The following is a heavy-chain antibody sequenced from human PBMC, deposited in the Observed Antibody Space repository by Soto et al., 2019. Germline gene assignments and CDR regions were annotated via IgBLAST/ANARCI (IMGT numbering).Heavy chain of an antibody. CDR2: LSSSSSNI. CDR1: GFTFSSYA. Sequence: GGSLRLSCAASGFTFSSYALNWVRQAPGKGLKWVSALSSSSSNIYYADSVQGRFTISRDNAKNSLYLQMNSLRAEDTAVYYCAREPDTYEYSSSSVDYYGMDVWGQGTTVTVSS. D-gene: IGHD6-6*01. V-gene: IGHV3-21*01. CDR3: AREPDTYEYSSSSVDYYGMDV. J-gene: IGHJ6*02.